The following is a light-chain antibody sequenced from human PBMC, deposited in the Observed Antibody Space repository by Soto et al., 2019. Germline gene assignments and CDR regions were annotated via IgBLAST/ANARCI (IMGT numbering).Light chain of an antibody. CDR2: DVV. CDR1: SSDVGGYSY. V-gene: IGLV2-14*01. J-gene: IGLJ2*01. Sequence: QSALTQPASVSGSLGQSITISCTGTSSDVGGYSYVSWYQQHSGKAPKLMIYDVVYRPSGVSNRFSGSKSGNTASLTISGLQAEDEADYYCSSYTNRDTLVLFGGGTKFTVL. CDR3: SSYTNRDTLVL.